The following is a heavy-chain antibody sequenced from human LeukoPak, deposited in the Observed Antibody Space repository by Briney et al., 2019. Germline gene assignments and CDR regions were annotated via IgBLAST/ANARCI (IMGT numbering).Heavy chain of an antibody. V-gene: IGHV5-51*01. J-gene: IGHJ4*02. Sequence: GESLKISCKGSGYSFSSYWIGWARQMPGKGLEWMGIIYPGDSDTRYSPSFQGQVTISADKSISTAYLLWSSLKASDTAMYYCVRQTRSITARDFDYWGQGTLATVSS. CDR1: GYSFSSYW. D-gene: IGHD6-6*01. CDR3: VRQTRSITARDFDY. CDR2: IYPGDSDT.